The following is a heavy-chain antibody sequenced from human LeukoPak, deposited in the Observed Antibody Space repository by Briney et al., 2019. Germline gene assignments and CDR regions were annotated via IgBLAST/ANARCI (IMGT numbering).Heavy chain of an antibody. D-gene: IGHD1-26*01. Sequence: GGSLRLSCAASGFTFSNYAMSWVRQAPGKGLEWVSSISSSSSYIYYADSVKGRFTISRDNAKNSLYLQMNSLRAEDTAVYYCARETVGDGRYYYYYMDVWGKGTTVTVSS. CDR2: ISSSSSYI. CDR1: GFTFSNYA. CDR3: ARETVGDGRYYYYYMDV. J-gene: IGHJ6*03. V-gene: IGHV3-21*01.